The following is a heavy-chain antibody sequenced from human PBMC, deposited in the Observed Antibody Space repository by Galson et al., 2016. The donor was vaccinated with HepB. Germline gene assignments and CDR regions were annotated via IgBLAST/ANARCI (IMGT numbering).Heavy chain of an antibody. J-gene: IGHJ6*02. V-gene: IGHV3-33*01. CDR3: ARDTEGLRNAYYYFGMDV. CDR2: IWYDGSQK. D-gene: IGHD1-14*01. CDR1: GFTFSNYG. Sequence: SLRLSCAASGFTFSNYGMNWVRQAPGKGLEWVAVIWYDGSQKYYADSVKGRFTISRDNSKNTLYVQMSSLRADNTAVYYCARDTEGLRNAYYYFGMDVWGQGTTVTVSS.